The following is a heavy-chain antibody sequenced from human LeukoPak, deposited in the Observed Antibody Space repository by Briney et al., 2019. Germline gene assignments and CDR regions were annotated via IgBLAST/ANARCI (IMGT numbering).Heavy chain of an antibody. CDR3: AKGGGSGSFDY. Sequence: GESLKISCAASGFTFSSYAMSWVRQAPGKGLEWVSAISGSGGSTYYADSVKGRFTISRDNSKNTLYLQMNSLRAEDTAVYYCAKGGGSGSFDYWGQGTLVTVSS. J-gene: IGHJ4*02. V-gene: IGHV3-23*01. CDR2: ISGSGGST. D-gene: IGHD3-10*01. CDR1: GFTFSSYA.